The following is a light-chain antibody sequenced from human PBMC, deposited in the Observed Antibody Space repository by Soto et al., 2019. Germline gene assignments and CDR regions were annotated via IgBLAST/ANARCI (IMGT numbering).Light chain of an antibody. J-gene: IGLJ1*01. V-gene: IGLV2-14*03. CDR2: DVS. CDR3: SSYTSTNTLYF. Sequence: QSVLTQPASVSGSPGQSISISCTGTSSDVGGYNYVSWYQQHPGKAPKLMIYDVSNRPSGVSDRFSGSKSGNTASLTISGLQAEDEADYFCSSYTSTNTLYFFGTGTKVTVL. CDR1: SSDVGGYNY.